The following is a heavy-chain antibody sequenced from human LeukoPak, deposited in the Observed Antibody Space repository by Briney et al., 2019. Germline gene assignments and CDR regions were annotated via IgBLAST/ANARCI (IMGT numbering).Heavy chain of an antibody. CDR2: IYYSGST. D-gene: IGHD3-3*02. J-gene: IGHJ4*02. CDR3: ARGTIISYYFDY. CDR1: GGSISSGGYY. Sequence: SKTLSLTCTVSGGSISSGGYYWSWIRQHPGKGLEWIGYIYYSGSTYYNPSLKSRVTISVDTSKNQFSLKLSSVTAADTAVYYCARGTIISYYFDYWGQGTLVTISS. V-gene: IGHV4-31*03.